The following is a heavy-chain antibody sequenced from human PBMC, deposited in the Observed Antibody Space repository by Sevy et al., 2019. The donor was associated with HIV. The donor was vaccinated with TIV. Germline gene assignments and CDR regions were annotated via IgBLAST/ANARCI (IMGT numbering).Heavy chain of an antibody. D-gene: IGHD2-21*02. V-gene: IGHV4-31*03. Sequence: SETLSLTCTVSGGSISSGGYYWRWIRQHPGKGLEWIGYIYYSGSTYYNPSLKSRVTISVDTSKNQFSLKLSSVTAADTAVYYCARSKPCDSNYYYYYMDVWGKGTTVTVSS. J-gene: IGHJ6*03. CDR3: ARSKPCDSNYYYYYMDV. CDR2: IYYSGST. CDR1: GGSISSGGYY.